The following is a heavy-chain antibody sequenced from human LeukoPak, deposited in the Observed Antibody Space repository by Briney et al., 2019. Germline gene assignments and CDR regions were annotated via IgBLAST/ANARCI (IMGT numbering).Heavy chain of an antibody. J-gene: IGHJ4*02. CDR3: ARVGSSGYFDY. CDR1: GFTFSSYW. V-gene: IGHV3-7*01. D-gene: IGHD3-22*01. CDR2: IKQDGSEK. Sequence: GGSFSLSCAASGFTFSSYWMSWVRQAPGKGLEWVANIKQDGSEKYYVDSVKGRFTISRDNAKNSLYLQMNSLRAEDTAVYYCARVGSSGYFDYWGQGTLVTVSS.